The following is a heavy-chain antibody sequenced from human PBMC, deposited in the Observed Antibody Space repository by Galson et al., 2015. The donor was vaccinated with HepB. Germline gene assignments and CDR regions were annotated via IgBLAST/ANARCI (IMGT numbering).Heavy chain of an antibody. CDR1: GFTFSSYA. J-gene: IGHJ4*02. CDR2: ISGSGGST. Sequence: SLRLSCAASGFTFSSYAMSWVRQAPGKGLEWVSGISGSGGSTYYADSVKGRFTISRDNSKNTLYLQMNSLRAEDTAVYYCAKVSRVGAAPMEDYWGQGTLVTVSS. V-gene: IGHV3-23*01. CDR3: AKVSRVGAAPMEDY. D-gene: IGHD1-26*01.